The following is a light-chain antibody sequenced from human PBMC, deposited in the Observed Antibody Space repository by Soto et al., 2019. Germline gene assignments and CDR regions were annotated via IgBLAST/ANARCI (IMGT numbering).Light chain of an antibody. V-gene: IGLV4-69*01. Sequence: QPVLTQSPSASASLGASVKLTCTLSSGHSDYAIAWHQQQPTKGPRFLMYFNTDDSHSKGAGIPDRFSGSSSGTERYLTISSLQSEDEADYYCQTWDAGTRVFGGGTQLTVL. CDR2: FNTDDSH. CDR3: QTWDAGTRV. J-gene: IGLJ2*01. CDR1: SGHSDYA.